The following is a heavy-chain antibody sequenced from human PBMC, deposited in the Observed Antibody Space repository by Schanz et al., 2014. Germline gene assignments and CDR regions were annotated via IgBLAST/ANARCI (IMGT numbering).Heavy chain of an antibody. CDR3: VRLDVHDY. Sequence: EVKLVESGGGLVQPGGSLRLSCAASGITLSGYGLHWVRQAPGKGLEWVGRITNKPNNYNTEYAASVKGRFTISRDDSRNSLYLQMSSLKTEDTAVYYCVRLDVHDYWGQGTLVTVSA. J-gene: IGHJ4*02. D-gene: IGHD3-16*01. V-gene: IGHV3-72*01. CDR2: ITNKPNNYNT. CDR1: GITLSGYG.